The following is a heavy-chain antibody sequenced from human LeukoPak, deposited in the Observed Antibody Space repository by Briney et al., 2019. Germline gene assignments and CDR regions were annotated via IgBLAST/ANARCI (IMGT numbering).Heavy chain of an antibody. V-gene: IGHV3-48*03. D-gene: IGHD2-2*01. J-gene: IGHJ4*02. Sequence: GGSLRLSCAASGFTFSSYEMNWVRQAPGKGLEWVSYISSSGSTIYYADSVKGRFTISRDNAKNSLYLQMNSLRAEDTAVYYCARVASPGYIAVVPAAYWDYWGQGTLVTVSS. CDR3: ARVASPGYIAVVPAAYWDY. CDR1: GFTFSSYE. CDR2: ISSSGSTI.